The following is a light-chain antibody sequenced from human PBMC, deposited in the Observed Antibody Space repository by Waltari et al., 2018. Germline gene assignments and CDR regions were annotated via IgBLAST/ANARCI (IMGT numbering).Light chain of an antibody. CDR3: QSADGAGVRF. V-gene: IGLV3-25*03. J-gene: IGLJ2*01. CDR1: ILRNQY. Sequence: SHELTQPPSVSVSPGQTARITCSGDILRNQYAYWYQQRRGQAPVVVIYKDKERPSGIPGRFSGSSLGTTVTLTISGVQPEDEADYYCQSADGAGVRFFGGGTKVTVL. CDR2: KDK.